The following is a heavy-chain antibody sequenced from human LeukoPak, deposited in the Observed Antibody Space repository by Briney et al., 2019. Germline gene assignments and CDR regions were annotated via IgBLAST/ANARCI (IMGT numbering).Heavy chain of an antibody. Sequence: KPSETLSLTCTVSGVSISSSYWTSIRQAPGKGLECVGYISNIGGTRNNPSVQSRVTISVDTSNNQVSLKLSSLTAADTAVYYCARHVPLAKPGPRFDPWGQGILVTVSS. CDR1: GVSISSSY. J-gene: IGHJ5*02. V-gene: IGHV4-59*08. D-gene: IGHD3-3*02. CDR3: ARHVPLAKPGPRFDP. CDR2: ISNIGGT.